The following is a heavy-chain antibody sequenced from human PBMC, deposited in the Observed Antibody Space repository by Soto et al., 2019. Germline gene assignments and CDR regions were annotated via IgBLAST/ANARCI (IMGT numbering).Heavy chain of an antibody. J-gene: IGHJ6*02. CDR2: IIPIFGTA. Sequence: GASVKVSCKASGGTFSSYAISWVRQAPGQGLEWIGGIIPIFGTANYAQKFQGRVTITADESTSTAYMELSSLRSEDTAVYYCARAYDYVWGSYRSRDYYYGMDVWGQGTTVTVSS. D-gene: IGHD3-16*02. CDR1: GGTFSSYA. CDR3: ARAYDYVWGSYRSRDYYYGMDV. V-gene: IGHV1-69*13.